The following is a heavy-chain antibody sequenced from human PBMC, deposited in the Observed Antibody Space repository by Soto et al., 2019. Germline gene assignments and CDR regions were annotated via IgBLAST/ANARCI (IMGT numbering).Heavy chain of an antibody. CDR2: INPGSGVT. J-gene: IGHJ4*02. D-gene: IGHD1-1*01. CDR1: GYSFTKYH. CDR3: ARVAGHKNARFDT. V-gene: IGHV1-2*02. Sequence: ASVKVSCKASGYSFTKYHMHWVRQAPGQGLEWMGWINPGSGVTNQAQKLQGRVTMTRDTSITTTYMELNSLTSDDTAVYYCARVAGHKNARFDTWGQGALVTVSS.